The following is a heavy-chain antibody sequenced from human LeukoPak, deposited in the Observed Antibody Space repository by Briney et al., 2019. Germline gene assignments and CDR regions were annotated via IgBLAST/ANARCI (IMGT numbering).Heavy chain of an antibody. CDR1: GGTFSNYA. J-gene: IGHJ5*02. CDR3: ARDSSGYYGSGSYYNWFDP. Sequence: SVKVSCKASGGTFSNYAISWVRQAPGQGLEWMGGIIPIFGTANYAQKFQGRVTITADESTSTAYMELSSLRSEDTAVYYCARDSSGYYGSGSYYNWFDPWGQGTLVTVSS. CDR2: IIPIFGTA. D-gene: IGHD3-10*01. V-gene: IGHV1-69*13.